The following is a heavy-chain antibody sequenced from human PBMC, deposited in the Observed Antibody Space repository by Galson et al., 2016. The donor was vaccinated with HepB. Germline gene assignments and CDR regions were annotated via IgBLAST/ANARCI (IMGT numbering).Heavy chain of an antibody. CDR3: ARKPPPVAYYGMDV. V-gene: IGHV4-4*02. Sequence: SETLSLTCAVSGASISSNSYWSWVRQPPGKGLEWIGEVYHDGSSNYNPSLKSRVTISVDKSKNQFSLKLTSVTAADTAVYYCARKPPPVAYYGMDVWGQGTTVIVSS. CDR1: GASISSNSY. CDR2: VYHDGSS. J-gene: IGHJ6*02. D-gene: IGHD3-16*01.